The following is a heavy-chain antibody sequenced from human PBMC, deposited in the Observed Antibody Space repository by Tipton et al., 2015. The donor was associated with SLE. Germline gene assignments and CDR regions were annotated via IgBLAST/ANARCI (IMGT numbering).Heavy chain of an antibody. J-gene: IGHJ6*02. V-gene: IGHV4-59*11. Sequence: TLSLTCNVSGGSISNLYWSWIRQPPGKPLEWIGYVYYGGSSKYNPSLKSRFTISVDTSKNQFSLKLTSVTAADTAVYYCARHQRGHSRGWRGAGYYYYGMEVWGQGTTVTVSS. CDR2: VYYGGSS. D-gene: IGHD6-19*01. CDR1: GGSISNLY. CDR3: ARHQRGHSRGWRGAGYYYYGMEV.